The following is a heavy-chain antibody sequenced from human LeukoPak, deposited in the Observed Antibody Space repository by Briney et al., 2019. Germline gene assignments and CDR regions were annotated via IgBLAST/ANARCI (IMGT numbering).Heavy chain of an antibody. CDR3: ARDYFTFTSKSYNFFDP. Sequence: ASVKVSCKASGYTFTGYYMHWVRQAPGQGLEWTGWIEPNSGDTNYPEKFQGRITMTRDTSISTAYMELSRLTSDDTAVYFCARDYFTFTSKSYNFFDPWGQGTLVTVSS. D-gene: IGHD1-20*01. CDR1: GYTFTGYY. V-gene: IGHV1-2*02. CDR2: IEPNSGDT. J-gene: IGHJ5*02.